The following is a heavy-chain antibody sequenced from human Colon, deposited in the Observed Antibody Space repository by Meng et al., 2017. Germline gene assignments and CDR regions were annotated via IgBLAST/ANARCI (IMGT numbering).Heavy chain of an antibody. Sequence: GESLKISCAASGFTFSSYGMHWVRQAPGKGLEWVAVIWYDGSNKYYADSVKGRFTISRDNSKNTLYLQMHSLRAEDTAVYYCAREQSAYYDILTGYGLFDYWGQGTLVTVSS. CDR3: AREQSAYYDILTGYGLFDY. CDR1: GFTFSSYG. V-gene: IGHV3-33*01. D-gene: IGHD3-9*01. CDR2: IWYDGSNK. J-gene: IGHJ4*02.